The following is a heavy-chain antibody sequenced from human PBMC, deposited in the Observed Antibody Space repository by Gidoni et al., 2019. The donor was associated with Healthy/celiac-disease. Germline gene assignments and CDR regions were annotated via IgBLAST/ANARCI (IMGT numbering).Heavy chain of an antibody. D-gene: IGHD6-19*01. V-gene: IGHV4-39*01. J-gene: IGHJ3*02. Sequence: QLQLQESGPGLVKPSETLSLTCTGSGGSISSSSYYWGWIRQPPGKGLEWIGSIYYSGCTYYNPSLKSRVTISVDTSKNQFSLKLSSVTAADTAVYYCASTLDSSGWWGAFDIWGQGTMVTVSS. CDR1: GGSISSSSYY. CDR2: IYYSGCT. CDR3: ASTLDSSGWWGAFDI.